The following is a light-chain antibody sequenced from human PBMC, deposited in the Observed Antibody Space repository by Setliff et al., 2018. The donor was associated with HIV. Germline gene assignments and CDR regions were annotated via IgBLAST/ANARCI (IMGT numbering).Light chain of an antibody. CDR3: CSYAITNTLP. Sequence: QSVLAQPASVSGSPGQSITISCTGTSSDVGGYNHVSWYQQHPGKAPKLIISEVRNRPSGISSRFSGSKSGNTASLTISGLQAEDEAEYYCCSYAITNTLPFGTGTKVTVL. V-gene: IGLV2-14*01. CDR1: SSDVGGYNH. CDR2: EVR. J-gene: IGLJ1*01.